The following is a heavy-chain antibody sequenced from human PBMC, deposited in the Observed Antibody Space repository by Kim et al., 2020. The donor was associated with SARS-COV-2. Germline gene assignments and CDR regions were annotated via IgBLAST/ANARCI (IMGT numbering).Heavy chain of an antibody. CDR2: IYHSGST. D-gene: IGHD4-17*01. CDR3: ARDSAHYGDFYFYY. V-gene: IGHV4-61*01. CDR1: GGSVSSGSYY. Sequence: SETLSLTCTVSGGSVSSGSYYWIWIRQPPGKGLEWIGYIYHSGSTNYNPSLKSRVTISVDASKNQFSLRLTSVTAADTAVYYCARDSAHYGDFYFYYWGQGALVTVSP. J-gene: IGHJ4*02.